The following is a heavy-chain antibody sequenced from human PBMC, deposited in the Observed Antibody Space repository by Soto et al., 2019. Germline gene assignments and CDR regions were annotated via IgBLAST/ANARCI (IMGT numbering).Heavy chain of an antibody. V-gene: IGHV3-30*03. CDR3: XXXXXXXXXXXCDY. CDR1: GFTFSSYG. Sequence: QVQLVESGGGVVQPGRSLRLSCAASGFTFSSYGMHWVRXXXXXXXXWVAVISYDGSNKYYADSVKGRFTISRDNSKXXXXXXXXXXXXXXXXXXXXXXXXXXXXXXXCDYWGQGTLVTVSS. J-gene: IGHJ4*02. CDR2: ISYDGSNK.